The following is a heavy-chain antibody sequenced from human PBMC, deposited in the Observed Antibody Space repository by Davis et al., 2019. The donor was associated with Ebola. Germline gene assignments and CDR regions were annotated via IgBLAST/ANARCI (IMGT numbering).Heavy chain of an antibody. CDR3: ARDVTIFGVVIILD. J-gene: IGHJ4*02. CDR1: GFTFSSYS. CDR2: ISSSSSYI. D-gene: IGHD3-3*01. V-gene: IGHV3-21*01. Sequence: GESLKISCAASGFTFSSYSMNWVRQAPGKGLEWVSSISSSSSYIYYADSVKGRFTISRDNAKNSLYLQMNSLRAEDTAVYYCARDVTIFGVVIILDWGQGTLVTVSS.